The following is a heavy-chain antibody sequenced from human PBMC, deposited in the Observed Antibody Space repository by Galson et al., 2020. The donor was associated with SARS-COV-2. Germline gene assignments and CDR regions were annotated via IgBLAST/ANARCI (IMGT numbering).Heavy chain of an antibody. CDR2: IDTSGGYK. D-gene: IGHD7-27*01. V-gene: IGHV3-23*01. Sequence: GESLKISCAASGFTFNNYAVTWVRQAPGKGLEWVSGIDTSGGYKYYADSVKGRFTISRDNSKNTLSLQMNSLRDEDTALYYCARLLGTPVTYFDLWGRGTLVAVSS. J-gene: IGHJ2*01. CDR3: ARLLGTPVTYFDL. CDR1: GFTFNNYA.